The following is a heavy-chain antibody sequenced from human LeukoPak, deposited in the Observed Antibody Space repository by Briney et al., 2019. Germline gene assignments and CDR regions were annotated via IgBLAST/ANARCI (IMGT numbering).Heavy chain of an antibody. CDR3: ARGRRDSSGYYELSYYYMDV. V-gene: IGHV4-34*01. J-gene: IGHJ6*03. CDR2: INHSGST. CDR1: GGSFSGYY. D-gene: IGHD3-22*01. Sequence: PSETLSLTCAVYGGSFSGYYWSWIRQHPGKGLEWIGEINHSGSTNYNPSLKSRVTISVDTSKNQFSLKLSSVTAADTAVYYCARGRRDSSGYYELSYYYMDVWGKGTTVTVSS.